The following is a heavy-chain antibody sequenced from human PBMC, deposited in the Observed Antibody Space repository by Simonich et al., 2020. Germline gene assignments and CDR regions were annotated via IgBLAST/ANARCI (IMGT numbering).Heavy chain of an antibody. Sequence: EVQLVESGGGLVKPGGSLRLSCAASGFTFSSYSMNLVRQAPEKGWVLFHSYSSSRSYIYYADSGKGRFTISRDNAKNSLYLQMNSLRAEDTAVYYCAREQARGGAFDIWGQGTMVTVSS. D-gene: IGHD3-16*01. V-gene: IGHV3-21*01. CDR1: GFTFSSYS. CDR2: YSSSRSYI. J-gene: IGHJ3*02. CDR3: AREQARGGAFDI.